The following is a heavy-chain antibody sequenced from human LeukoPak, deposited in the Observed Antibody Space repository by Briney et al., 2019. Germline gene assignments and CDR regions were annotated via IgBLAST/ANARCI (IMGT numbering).Heavy chain of an antibody. V-gene: IGHV4-61*02. CDR3: ARWGSGWYRSEYYYYYMDV. Sequence: SETLSLTCTVSGGSISSGSYYWSWIRQPAGKGLEWIGRIYTSGSTNYNPSHKSRVTISVDTSKNQFSLKLSSVTAADTAVYYCARWGSGWYRSEYYYYYMDVWGKGTTVTVSS. D-gene: IGHD6-19*01. J-gene: IGHJ6*03. CDR1: GGSISSGSYY. CDR2: IYTSGST.